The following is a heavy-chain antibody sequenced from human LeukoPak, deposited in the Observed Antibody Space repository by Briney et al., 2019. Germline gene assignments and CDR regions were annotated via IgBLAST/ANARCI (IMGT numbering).Heavy chain of an antibody. Sequence: GGSLRLSCAPSGFTVSSNYMSWVRQAPGKGLEWVSVIYSGGSTYYADSVKGRFTISRDNSKNTLYLQMNSLRAEDTAVYYCAREGSSGWLYYFDYWGQGTLVTVSS. J-gene: IGHJ4*02. V-gene: IGHV3-66*01. CDR2: IYSGGST. CDR1: GFTVSSNY. CDR3: AREGSSGWLYYFDY. D-gene: IGHD6-19*01.